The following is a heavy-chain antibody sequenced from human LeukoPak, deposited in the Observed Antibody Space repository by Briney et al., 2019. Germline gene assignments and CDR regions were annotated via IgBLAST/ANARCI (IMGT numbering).Heavy chain of an antibody. Sequence: PGGSLRLSCAASGFTFSSYSMNWVRQAPGQGLEWVSSISSSSSYIYYADSVKGRFTISRDNAKNSLYLQMNSLRAEDTAVYYCARYSWGGDTAMMYYFDYWGQGTLVTVSS. D-gene: IGHD5-18*01. CDR2: ISSSSSYI. CDR1: GFTFSSYS. V-gene: IGHV3-21*01. J-gene: IGHJ4*02. CDR3: ARYSWGGDTAMMYYFDY.